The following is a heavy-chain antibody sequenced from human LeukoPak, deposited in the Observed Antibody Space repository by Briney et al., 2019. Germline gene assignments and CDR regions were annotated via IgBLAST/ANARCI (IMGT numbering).Heavy chain of an antibody. Sequence: GGSLRLSCAASGFTFSSYGMHWVRQAPGKGLEWVAVISYDGSNKYYADSVKGRFTISRDNSKNTLYLQMNSLRAEDTAVYYCAKGGIQAMVKYYFDYWGQGTLVTVSS. J-gene: IGHJ4*02. D-gene: IGHD5-18*01. CDR1: GFTFSSYG. CDR3: AKGGIQAMVKYYFDY. V-gene: IGHV3-30*18. CDR2: ISYDGSNK.